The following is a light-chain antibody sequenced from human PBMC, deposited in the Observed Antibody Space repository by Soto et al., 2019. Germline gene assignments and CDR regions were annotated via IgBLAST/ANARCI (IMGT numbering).Light chain of an antibody. Sequence: EIVMTQTPPSLSVTPGQTASISCKSSQSLQHSGGRTYFYWYLQKAGQPPRLLITEVSGRFSGVAGRFSGSGSGTDFTLTIRRVEAEDVGTYYCMQAAPLPLTFGGGTQVEI. V-gene: IGKV2-29*03. CDR1: QSLQHSGGRTY. J-gene: IGKJ4*01. CDR3: MQAAPLPLT. CDR2: EVS.